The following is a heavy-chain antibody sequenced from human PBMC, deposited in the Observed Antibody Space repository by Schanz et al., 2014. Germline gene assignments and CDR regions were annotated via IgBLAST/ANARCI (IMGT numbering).Heavy chain of an antibody. D-gene: IGHD3-3*01. CDR2: ISDSGTYT. CDR1: GFVFGDYY. Sequence: VQVVQSGGGLVKPGGSLRLSCAASGFVFGDYYMTWIRQAPGKGLEWLSYISDSGTYTNYADSVKGRFTISRDNAKSSLYLQMNSLRVEDTAVYYCVRDSFFAFDYWGQGTLVTVSS. V-gene: IGHV3-11*06. J-gene: IGHJ4*02. CDR3: VRDSFFAFDY.